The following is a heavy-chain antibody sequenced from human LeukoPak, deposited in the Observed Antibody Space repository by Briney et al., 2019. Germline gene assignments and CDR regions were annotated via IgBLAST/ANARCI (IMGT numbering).Heavy chain of an antibody. CDR2: INPNSGGT. CDR1: GYTFTGYY. CDR3: ASTLTAHHVGWYPVIHDAFDI. D-gene: IGHD6-19*01. V-gene: IGHV1-2*02. Sequence: ASVKVSCKASGYTFTGYYMHWVRQAPGQGLQWMGWINPNSGGTNYALKFQGRVTMTTDTSTSTAYMELRSLRSDDTAVYYCASTLTAHHVGWYPVIHDAFDIWGQGTMVTVSS. J-gene: IGHJ3*02.